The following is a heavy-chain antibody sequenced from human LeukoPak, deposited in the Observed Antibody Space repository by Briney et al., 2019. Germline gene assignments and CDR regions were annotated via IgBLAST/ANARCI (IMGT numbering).Heavy chain of an antibody. CDR3: ARASRLGWLVYAFDY. J-gene: IGHJ4*02. CDR1: GGSFSGYY. Sequence: PSETLSLTCAVYGGSFSGYYWSWIRQPPGKGLEWIGEINHSGSTNYNPSLKSRVTISVDTSKNQFSLKLSSVTAADTAVYYCARASRLGWLVYAFDYWGQGTLVTVSS. V-gene: IGHV4-34*01. D-gene: IGHD6-19*01. CDR2: INHSGST.